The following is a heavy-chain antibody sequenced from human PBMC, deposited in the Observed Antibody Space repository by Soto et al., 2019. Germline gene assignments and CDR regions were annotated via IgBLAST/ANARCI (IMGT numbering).Heavy chain of an antibody. J-gene: IGHJ4*02. D-gene: IGHD1-1*01. Sequence: PGGPLIVSCVASGFTFNIYWMHWVRQAPGKGLEWVSRIDNDGSATTYADSVKGRFTISRDNAKNTLFLQMNTLRVDDTAVYYCARDNWNSYWGQGTLVTVSS. CDR2: IDNDGSAT. V-gene: IGHV3-74*01. CDR3: ARDNWNSY. CDR1: GFTFNIYW.